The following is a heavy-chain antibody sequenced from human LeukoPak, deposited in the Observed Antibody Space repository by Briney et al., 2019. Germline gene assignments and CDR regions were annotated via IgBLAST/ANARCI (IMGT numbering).Heavy chain of an antibody. CDR2: TSGSGDIK. D-gene: IGHD1-26*01. J-gene: IGHJ1*01. CDR1: GFTFRNNA. Sequence: GGSLRLSYAASGFTFRNNAMSWVRQAPGKGLEWVSRTSGSGDIKIYADSVKGRFTISKTNSEKRLYLQMNSLRADDTGVYYCANYRSAGGGYYSGLEHWGQGTLVAVSS. V-gene: IGHV3-23*01. CDR3: ANYRSAGGGYYSGLEH.